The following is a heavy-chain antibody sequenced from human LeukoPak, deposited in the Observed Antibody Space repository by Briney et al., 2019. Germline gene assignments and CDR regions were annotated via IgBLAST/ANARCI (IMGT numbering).Heavy chain of an antibody. CDR2: IYLSGTT. J-gene: IGHJ4*02. CDR1: GGSIGSHY. Sequence: SETLSLTCTVSGGSIGSHYWSWIRQPTGKGLEWIGRIYLSGTTNYNPSLKSRVIISADRSKNQFSLNLTSVTAADTAVYYCARVAGPIDYWGQGTLGT. CDR3: ARVAGPIDY. V-gene: IGHV4-4*07.